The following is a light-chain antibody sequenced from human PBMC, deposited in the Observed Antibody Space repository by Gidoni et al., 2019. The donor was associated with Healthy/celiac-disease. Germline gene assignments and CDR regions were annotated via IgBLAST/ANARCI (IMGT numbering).Light chain of an antibody. CDR3: QQRSNWPLT. V-gene: IGKV3-11*01. Sequence: ENVLTQSPANLSLSPGERATLSCRASQSVSSYLAWYQQKPGQAPRLLIYDASNRATGIPARFSGSGSGTDFTLTISSLEPEDFAVYYCQQRSNWPLTFGGGTKVEIK. J-gene: IGKJ4*01. CDR1: QSVSSY. CDR2: DAS.